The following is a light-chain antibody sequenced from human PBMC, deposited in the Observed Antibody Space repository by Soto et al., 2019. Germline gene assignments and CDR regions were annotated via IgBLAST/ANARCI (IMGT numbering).Light chain of an antibody. CDR1: ESLSNPY. J-gene: IGKJ2*01. CDR2: GAS. CDR3: QHYVNSPYT. V-gene: IGKV3-20*01. Sequence: EIVLPQSPGTLSMSPGERATLSCRASESLSNPYLAWYQHKPGQAPRLLIYGASNRATGIPDRFSGGGSGTDFTLTISRLEPEDFALYYCQHYVNSPYTFGQGTKLEIK.